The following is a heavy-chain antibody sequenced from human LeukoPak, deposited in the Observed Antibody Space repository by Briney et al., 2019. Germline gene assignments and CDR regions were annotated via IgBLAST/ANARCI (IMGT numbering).Heavy chain of an antibody. Sequence: GGSLRLSCAASGFTFSRYGMHWVRPAPGKGLEWVAVIWYDGSNKYYADSVKGRFTISRDNSKNTLYLQMNSLRAEDTAVYYCARDLAAADDLPHDYWGQGTRVTVSS. CDR2: IWYDGSNK. D-gene: IGHD6-13*01. V-gene: IGHV3-33*08. CDR3: ARDLAAADDLPHDY. J-gene: IGHJ4*02. CDR1: GFTFSRYG.